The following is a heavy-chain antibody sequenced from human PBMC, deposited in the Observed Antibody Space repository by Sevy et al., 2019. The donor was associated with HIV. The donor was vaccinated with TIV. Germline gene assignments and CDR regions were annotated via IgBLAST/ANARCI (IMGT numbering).Heavy chain of an antibody. Sequence: GGSLRLSCAASGFTVSSNYMSWVRQAPGKGLEWVSVIYSGGSTYYADSVKGRFTISRDNSKNTLYLQMNSLRAEDTAVYYCARGHPHCSGGSCQKYYLDYWGQGTLVTVSS. V-gene: IGHV3-53*01. CDR3: ARGHPHCSGGSCQKYYLDY. J-gene: IGHJ4*02. CDR2: IYSGGST. CDR1: GFTVSSNY. D-gene: IGHD2-15*01.